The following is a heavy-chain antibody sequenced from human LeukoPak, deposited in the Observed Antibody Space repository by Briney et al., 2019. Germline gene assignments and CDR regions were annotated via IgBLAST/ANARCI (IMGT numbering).Heavy chain of an antibody. CDR3: AEDSSGIVVVYDMDV. J-gene: IGHJ6*03. CDR2: IYSDNT. Sequence: GGSLRLSCTVSGFTVSSNSMSWVRQAPGKGLEWVSFIYSDNTHYSDSVKGRFTISRDNSKNTLYLQMNSLRAEDTAVYYCAEDSSGIVVVYDMDVWGKGTTVTISS. CDR1: GFTVSSNS. D-gene: IGHD2-2*01. V-gene: IGHV3-66*03.